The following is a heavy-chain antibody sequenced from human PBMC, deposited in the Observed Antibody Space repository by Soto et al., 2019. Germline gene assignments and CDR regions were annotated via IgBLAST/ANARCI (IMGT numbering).Heavy chain of an antibody. CDR1: GYTFTGYY. V-gene: IGHV1-2*04. CDR2: INPNSGGT. Sequence: QVQLVQSGAEVKKPGASVKVSCKASGYTFTGYYMHWVRQAPGQGLEWMGWINPNSGGTNYAQKFQGWVTMTRETSISTADMELSRLRSDDTAVYYCARDLLGYYGMDVWGQGTTVTVSS. CDR3: ARDLLGYYGMDV. J-gene: IGHJ6*02.